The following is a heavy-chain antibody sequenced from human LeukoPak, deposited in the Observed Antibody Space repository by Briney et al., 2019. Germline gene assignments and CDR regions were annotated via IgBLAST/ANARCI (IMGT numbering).Heavy chain of an antibody. CDR1: GGSISSNSYY. J-gene: IGHJ5*02. Sequence: SETLSLTCTVSGGSISSNSYYWGWIRQPPGKGLEWIGYIYYSESTNYNPSLKSRVTISVDTSKNQFSLKLSSVTAADTAVYYCARVRTTVTTYRLGWFDPWGQGTLVTVSS. CDR3: ARVRTTVTTYRLGWFDP. D-gene: IGHD4-17*01. CDR2: IYYSEST. V-gene: IGHV4-61*05.